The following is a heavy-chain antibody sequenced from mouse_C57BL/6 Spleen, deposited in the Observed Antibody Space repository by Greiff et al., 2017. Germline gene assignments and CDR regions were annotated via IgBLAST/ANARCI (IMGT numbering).Heavy chain of an antibody. V-gene: IGHV2-9-1*01. CDR2: IWNGGGT. J-gene: IGHJ2*01. CDR1: GFSLTSYA. Sequence: QVQLKESGPGLVAPSQSLSITCTVSGFSLTSYALSWVRQPTGKGLEWLGVIWNGGGTNYNSALKSRLSISKDNSKSQVFLKSNSLKTDDTARYYWATLTGDYFDYWGQGTTLTVSS. CDR3: ATLTGDYFDY. D-gene: IGHD4-1*01.